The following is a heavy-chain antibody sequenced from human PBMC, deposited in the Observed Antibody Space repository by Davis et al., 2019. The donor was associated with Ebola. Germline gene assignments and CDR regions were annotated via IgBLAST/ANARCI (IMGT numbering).Heavy chain of an antibody. CDR1: GYTFTNYW. J-gene: IGHJ4*02. V-gene: IGHV5-51*06. CDR3: ARQDCTAITCESKPPDH. CDR2: IYPGDSDT. Sequence: PGGSLRLSCKGSGYTFTNYWIGWVRQMPGRGLEWMGIIYPGDSDTIYSPSIEGQITISVDKSISTAYLELTNLKTSDTAVYYCARQDCTAITCESKPPDHWGQGTLITVSS. D-gene: IGHD2-8*02.